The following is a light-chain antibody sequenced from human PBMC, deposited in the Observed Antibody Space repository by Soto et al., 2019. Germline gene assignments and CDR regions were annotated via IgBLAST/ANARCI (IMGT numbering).Light chain of an antibody. Sequence: IVLKQSPATLSLTPGKRATLSCRASQSVSSYLAWYQQKPGQAPRLLIYDASNRATGIPARFSGSGSGTDFTLTISSLEPEDFAVYYCQQRSNWLWTFGQGTRLEIK. CDR1: QSVSSY. CDR2: DAS. V-gene: IGKV3-11*01. CDR3: QQRSNWLWT. J-gene: IGKJ5*01.